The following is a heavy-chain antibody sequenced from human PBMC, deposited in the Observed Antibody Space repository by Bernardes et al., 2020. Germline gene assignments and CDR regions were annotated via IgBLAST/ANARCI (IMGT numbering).Heavy chain of an antibody. J-gene: IGHJ6*03. D-gene: IGHD4-17*01. Sequence: SETLSLTCTVSGGSISSGDYYWSWIRQPPGKGLEWIGYIYSSGSTSYNPSLKSRLTISVDTSKNQFSLRLSSVTAADTAVYYCARENGDSNHYYYYMDVWGKGTTVTVSS. CDR2: IYSSGST. V-gene: IGHV4-30-4*01. CDR3: ARENGDSNHYYYYMDV. CDR1: GGSISSGDYY.